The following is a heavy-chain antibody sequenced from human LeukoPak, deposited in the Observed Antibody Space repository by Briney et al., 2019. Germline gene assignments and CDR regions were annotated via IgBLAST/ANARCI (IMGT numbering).Heavy chain of an antibody. V-gene: IGHV3-30-3*01. D-gene: IGHD3-22*01. CDR1: GFTFSSYA. Sequence: GGSLRLSCAASGFTFSSYAMHWVRQAPGKGLEWVAVISYDRSNKYYADSVKGRFTISRDNSKNTLYLQMNSLRAEDTAVYYCASTYYYDSSGYYSGTDYWGQGTLVTVSS. CDR3: ASTYYYDSSGYYSGTDY. CDR2: ISYDRSNK. J-gene: IGHJ4*02.